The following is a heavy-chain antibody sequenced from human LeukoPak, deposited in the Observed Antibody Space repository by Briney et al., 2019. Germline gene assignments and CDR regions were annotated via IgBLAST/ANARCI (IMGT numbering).Heavy chain of an antibody. CDR2: IYYTGST. V-gene: IGHV4-59*01. J-gene: IGHJ4*02. CDR1: GGSISNYY. D-gene: IGHD6-6*01. CDR3: ARWGSIAVARFDY. Sequence: PSETLSLTCTVSGGSISNYYWSWIRQPPGKGLEWIGYIYYTGSTNYNPSLTSRVNISVDTSKNQFSLHLTSVTAADTAVYYCARWGSIAVARFDYWGQGTLVTVSS.